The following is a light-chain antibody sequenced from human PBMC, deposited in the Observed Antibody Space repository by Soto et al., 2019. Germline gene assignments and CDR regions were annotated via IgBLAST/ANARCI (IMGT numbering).Light chain of an antibody. J-gene: IGLJ1*01. V-gene: IGLV2-8*01. CDR2: EVS. CDR3: SSYAGSNNLGV. Sequence: QSVLTQPPSASGSPGQSVTISCTGTSSDVGAYNYVSWYQQHPGKAPKLMIYEVSKRPSGVPDRFSGSKSGNTASLTVSGLQAEDEADYYCSSYAGSNNLGVFGTGTQLTVL. CDR1: SSDVGAYNY.